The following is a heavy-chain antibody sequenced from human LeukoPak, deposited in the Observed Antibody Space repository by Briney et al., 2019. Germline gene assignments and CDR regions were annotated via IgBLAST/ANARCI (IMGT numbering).Heavy chain of an antibody. CDR2: INHSGST. CDR1: GGSFSGYY. Sequence: PSETLSLTCAVYGGSFSGYYWSWIRQPPGKGLEWIGEINHSGSTNYNPSLKSRVTISVDTSKNQFSLKLSSVTAADTAVYYCARYLTIFGVDNFDYWGQGTLVTVSS. CDR3: ARYLTIFGVDNFDY. D-gene: IGHD3-3*01. J-gene: IGHJ4*02. V-gene: IGHV4-34*01.